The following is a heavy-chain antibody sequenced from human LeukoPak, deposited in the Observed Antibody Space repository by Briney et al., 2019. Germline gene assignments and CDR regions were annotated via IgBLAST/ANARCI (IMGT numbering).Heavy chain of an antibody. Sequence: GGSLRLSCAASGFTFSSYAMSWVRQAPGKGLEWVSAISGSGGSTYYADSVRGRFTISRDNSKNTLYLQMNSLRAEDTAVYYCAKDFRYCSGGSCYRSEYYMDVWGKGTTVTVSS. CDR2: ISGSGGST. CDR1: GFTFSSYA. D-gene: IGHD2-15*01. CDR3: AKDFRYCSGGSCYRSEYYMDV. V-gene: IGHV3-23*01. J-gene: IGHJ6*03.